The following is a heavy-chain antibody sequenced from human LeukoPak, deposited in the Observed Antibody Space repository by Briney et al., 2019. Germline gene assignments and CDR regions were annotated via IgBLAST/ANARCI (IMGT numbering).Heavy chain of an antibody. D-gene: IGHD6-13*01. CDR3: SRNGRSSWQ. CDR2: ISSSGGST. V-gene: IGHV3-23*01. CDR1: GFTFSSYA. Sequence: GGSLRLSCAASGFTFSSYAMSWVRQAPGKGLEWVSAISSSGGSTYYADSVKGRFTISRDNSKNTLYLQMNSLRAEDTAVYYCSRNGRSSWQWGQGTLVTVSS. J-gene: IGHJ4*02.